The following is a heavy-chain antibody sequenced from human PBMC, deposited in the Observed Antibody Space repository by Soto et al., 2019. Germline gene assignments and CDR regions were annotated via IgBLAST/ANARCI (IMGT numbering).Heavy chain of an antibody. D-gene: IGHD4-17*01. Sequence: QVQLQESGPGLVKPSQTLSLTCTVSGGSISSGGYYWSWIRQHPGKGLEWIGYIYYSGSTYYNPSRKSRFTISVDTSKNQFSLKLSSVTAADTAVYYCARGYDYGDLRGAFDIWGQGTMVTVSS. CDR3: ARGYDYGDLRGAFDI. CDR2: IYYSGST. V-gene: IGHV4-31*03. J-gene: IGHJ3*02. CDR1: GGSISSGGYY.